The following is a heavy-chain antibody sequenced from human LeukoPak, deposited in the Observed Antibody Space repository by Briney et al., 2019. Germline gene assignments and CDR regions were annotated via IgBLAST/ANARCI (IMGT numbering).Heavy chain of an antibody. Sequence: SETLSLTCTVSGGSISSYSWSWIRQPPGKGLEWIGNIYYSGSANHNPSLKSRVTISRDTSKNQFSLKLTSVTTADTAVYYCARAGGVKTAALDLDYWGQGTLVTVSS. V-gene: IGHV4-59*01. D-gene: IGHD6-25*01. CDR3: ARAGGVKTAALDLDY. CDR2: IYYSGSA. J-gene: IGHJ4*02. CDR1: GGSISSYS.